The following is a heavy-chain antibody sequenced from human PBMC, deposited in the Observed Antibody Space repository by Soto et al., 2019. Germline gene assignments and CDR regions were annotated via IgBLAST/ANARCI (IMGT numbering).Heavy chain of an antibody. CDR2: ISKSDYT. CDR1: GFAFNNYG. CDR3: AREDSIIIPAVSDF. J-gene: IGHJ4*02. Sequence: GGSLRLSCTVSGFAFNNYGINWVRQAPGKGLEWVSSISKSDYTYYSDSVKGRFTISRDNAKNSVSLQMNTLRVEDTAVYYRAREDSIIIPAVSDFWGQGTLVTVSS. D-gene: IGHD2-2*01. V-gene: IGHV3-21*01.